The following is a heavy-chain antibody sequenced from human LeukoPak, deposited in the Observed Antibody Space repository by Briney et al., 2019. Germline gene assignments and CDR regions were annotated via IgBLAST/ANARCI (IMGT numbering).Heavy chain of an antibody. CDR3: ARSNYYDSSSYWDY. D-gene: IGHD3-22*01. CDR1: GASISSGSYF. Sequence: SQTLSLTCTVSGASISSGSYFWSWIRQPAGKGLEWIGRIYTSGSTNYNSSLKSRVTILVDAAKNQFSLKLSSVTAADTAVYYCARSNYYDSSSYWDYWGQGSLVTVSS. J-gene: IGHJ4*02. V-gene: IGHV4-61*02. CDR2: IYTSGST.